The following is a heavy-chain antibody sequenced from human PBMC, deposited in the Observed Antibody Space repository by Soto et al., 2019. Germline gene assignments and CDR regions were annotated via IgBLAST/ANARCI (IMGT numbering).Heavy chain of an antibody. Sequence: SVKVSCKASGGTFSSYAISWVRQAPGQGLEWMGGIIPIFGTANYAQKFQGRVTITADESTSTAYMELSSLRSEDTAVYYCARVGDFWSGYQNWFDPWGQGTLVTVSS. J-gene: IGHJ5*02. V-gene: IGHV1-69*13. D-gene: IGHD3-3*01. CDR3: ARVGDFWSGYQNWFDP. CDR1: GGTFSSYA. CDR2: IIPIFGTA.